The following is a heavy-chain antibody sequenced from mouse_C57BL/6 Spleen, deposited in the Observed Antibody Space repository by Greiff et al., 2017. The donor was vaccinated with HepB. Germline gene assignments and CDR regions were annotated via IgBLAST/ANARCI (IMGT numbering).Heavy chain of an antibody. CDR2: ISSGSSTI. J-gene: IGHJ2*01. CDR3: ARKRANWGYFDY. D-gene: IGHD4-1*01. CDR1: GFTFSDYG. Sequence: EVQVVESGGGLVKPGGSLKLSCAASGFTFSDYGMHWVRQAPEKGLEWVAYISSGSSTIYYADTVKGRFTISRDNAKNTLFLQMTSLRSEDTAIYYCARKRANWGYFDYWGQGTTLTVSS. V-gene: IGHV5-17*01.